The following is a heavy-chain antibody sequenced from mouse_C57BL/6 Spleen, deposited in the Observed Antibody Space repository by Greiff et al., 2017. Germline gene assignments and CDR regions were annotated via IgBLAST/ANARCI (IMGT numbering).Heavy chain of an antibody. CDR2: IYPGSGST. Sequence: VQLQQPGAELVKPGASVKMSCKASGYTFTSYWITWVKQRPGQGLEWIGDIYPGSGSTNYNEKFKSMATLTVDTSSSTAYMQLSSLTSEDSAVYYCARWGTTVVADFDYWGQGTTLTVSS. V-gene: IGHV1-55*01. CDR3: ARWGTTVVADFDY. J-gene: IGHJ2*01. CDR1: GYTFTSYW. D-gene: IGHD1-1*01.